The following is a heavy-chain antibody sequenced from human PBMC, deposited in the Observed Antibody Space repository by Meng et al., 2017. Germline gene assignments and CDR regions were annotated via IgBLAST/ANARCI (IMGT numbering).Heavy chain of an antibody. CDR1: GFTFSSYA. CDR2: ISGSGGST. D-gene: IGHD4-17*01. Sequence: GESLKISCAASGFTFSSYAMSWVRQAPGKGLEWVSAISGSGGSTYYADSVKGRFTISRDNSKNTLYLRMNSLRAEDTAVYYCAKVQSYYGDLPCWGQGTLVTVSS. V-gene: IGHV3-23*01. J-gene: IGHJ4*02. CDR3: AKVQSYYGDLPC.